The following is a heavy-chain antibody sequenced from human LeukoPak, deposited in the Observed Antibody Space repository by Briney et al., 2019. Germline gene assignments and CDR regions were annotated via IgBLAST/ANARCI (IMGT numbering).Heavy chain of an antibody. CDR2: INPNSGDT. CDR3: ARANFLYCSSTTCLFDY. Sequence: ASVKVSCKASGYTFTDYYLHWVRQAPGQGFEWMGWINPNSGDTNYAQKFQDRVTMTRDTSISTAHMEMSRLRSDDTAVYYCARANFLYCSSTTCLFDYWGQGTLVTVSS. CDR1: GYTFTDYY. J-gene: IGHJ4*02. D-gene: IGHD2-2*01. V-gene: IGHV1-2*02.